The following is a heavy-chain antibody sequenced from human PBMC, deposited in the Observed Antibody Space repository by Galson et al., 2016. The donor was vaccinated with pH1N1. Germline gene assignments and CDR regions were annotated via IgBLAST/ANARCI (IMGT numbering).Heavy chain of an antibody. J-gene: IGHJ3*02. CDR3: ARTVTPLGAAFDI. Sequence: SVKVSCKASGYTFTSYYMHWVRQAPGQGLEWMGIINPSGGSTSYAQKFQGRITMTRDTSTSTVYMELSSLRYEDTAVYYCARTVTPLGAAFDIWGQGTMVTVAS. D-gene: IGHD4-17*01. V-gene: IGHV1-46*01. CDR1: GYTFTSYY. CDR2: INPSGGST.